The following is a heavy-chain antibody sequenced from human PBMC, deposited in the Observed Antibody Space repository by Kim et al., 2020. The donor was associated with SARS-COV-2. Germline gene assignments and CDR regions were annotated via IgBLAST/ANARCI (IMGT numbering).Heavy chain of an antibody. V-gene: IGHV1-69*13. CDR2: IIPIFGTA. D-gene: IGHD6-19*01. CDR3: ARDREQQWLVLDYYYGMDV. CDR1: GGTFSSYA. J-gene: IGHJ6*02. Sequence: SVKVSCKASGGTFSSYAISWVRQAPGQGLEWMGGIIPIFGTANYAQKFQGRVTITADESTSTAYMELSSLRSEDTAVYYCARDREQQWLVLDYYYGMDVWGQGTTVTVSS.